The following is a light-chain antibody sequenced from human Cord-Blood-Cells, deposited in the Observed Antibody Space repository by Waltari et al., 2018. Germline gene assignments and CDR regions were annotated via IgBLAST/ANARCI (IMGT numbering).Light chain of an antibody. CDR3: CSYAGSYTWV. V-gene: IGLV2-11*01. J-gene: IGLJ3*02. CDR1: SSDVGGYTY. CDR2: DVS. Sequence: QSALTQPRSVSGSPGQSVTISCPGTSSDVGGYTYVSWYQQHPGKAPKLMIYDVSKRPSGVPDRFSGSKSGNTASLTISGLQAEDKADYYCCSYAGSYTWVFGGGTKLTVL.